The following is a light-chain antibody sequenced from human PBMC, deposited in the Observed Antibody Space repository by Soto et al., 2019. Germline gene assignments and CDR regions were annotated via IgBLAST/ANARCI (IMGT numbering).Light chain of an antibody. Sequence: EIVLTQSPGTLSFSPGERATLGFRASQSFSNNYLAWYQQKPGQAPRLLIYGASNRATGIPDRFSGSGSGTDFPLTISRLEPEDFAVYYCQQYGNSPQTFGQGTKVDI. V-gene: IGKV3-20*01. CDR2: GAS. CDR3: QQYGNSPQT. CDR1: QSFSNNY. J-gene: IGKJ1*01.